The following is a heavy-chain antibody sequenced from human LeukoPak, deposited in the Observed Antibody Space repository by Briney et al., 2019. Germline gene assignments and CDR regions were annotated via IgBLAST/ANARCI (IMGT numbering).Heavy chain of an antibody. V-gene: IGHV4-59*01. Sequence: SETLSLTCTVSAASISSYYWSWIRQPPGKGLEWIGYIYYSGSTNYNPSLKSRVAISVDTSKNQVSLRLSSVTAADTAVYYCARGGSIVGTTPHDTFDIWGQGTVVTLS. CDR3: ARGGSIVGTTPHDTFDI. CDR2: IYYSGST. CDR1: AASISSYY. J-gene: IGHJ3*02. D-gene: IGHD1-26*01.